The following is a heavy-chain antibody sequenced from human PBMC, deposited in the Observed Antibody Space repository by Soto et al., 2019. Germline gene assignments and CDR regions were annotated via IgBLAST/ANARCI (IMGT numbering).Heavy chain of an antibody. CDR2: MNPNSGNT. V-gene: IGHV1-8*02. CDR1: GYTFTSYD. Sequence: QVQLVQSGAEVKKPGASVKVSCKASGYTFTSYDINWVRQATGQGLEWMGWMNPNSGNTGYAQKFQGRVTMTRNTAISTAYMELSSLRSADTAVYYCASTTDASYGMDAWGKGTTRTFSS. D-gene: IGHD1-1*01. CDR3: ASTTDASYGMDA. J-gene: IGHJ6*04.